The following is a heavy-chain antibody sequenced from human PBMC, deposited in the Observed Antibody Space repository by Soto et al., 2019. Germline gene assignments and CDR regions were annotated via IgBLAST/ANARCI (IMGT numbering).Heavy chain of an antibody. CDR3: ARETYGDYVGYFDP. Sequence: SETLSLTCSVSGDSVSSYNYYWSWIRQSPGKGLEWIGYIYSSGSTNYNPSLKSRVTISVDTSKNQFSLKLSSVTAADTAVYYCARETYGDYVGYFDPWGQGIQVTSPQ. CDR1: GDSVSSYNYY. CDR2: IYSSGST. J-gene: IGHJ5*02. V-gene: IGHV4-61*01. D-gene: IGHD4-17*01.